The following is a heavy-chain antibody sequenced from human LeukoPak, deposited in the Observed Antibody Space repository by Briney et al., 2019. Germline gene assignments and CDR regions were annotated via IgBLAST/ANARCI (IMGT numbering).Heavy chain of an antibody. D-gene: IGHD2-2*01. CDR3: ARDASTRCYLCEVDY. V-gene: IGHV3-21*01. CDR2: ISAGSNYI. CDR1: GFTFSSYS. Sequence: GSLRLSCAASGFTFSSYSMNWVRQAPGKGLEWVSSISAGSNYIYYGDSVKGRFTISRDNAKNSLYLQMSSLRAEDTAVYYCARDASTRCYLCEVDYWGQGTLVTVSS. J-gene: IGHJ4*02.